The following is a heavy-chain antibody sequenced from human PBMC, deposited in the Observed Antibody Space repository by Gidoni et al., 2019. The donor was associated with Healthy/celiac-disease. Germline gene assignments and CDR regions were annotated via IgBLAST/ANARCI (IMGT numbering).Heavy chain of an antibody. CDR2: ISYDGSNK. V-gene: IGHV3-30*01. J-gene: IGHJ4*02. CDR3: ARTDTWIQLWFVDY. D-gene: IGHD5-18*01. CDR1: SYA. Sequence: SYAMHWVRQAPGKGLEWVAVISYDGSNKYYADSVKGRFTISRDNSKNTLYLQMNSLRAEDTAVYYCARTDTWIQLWFVDYWGQGTLVTVSS.